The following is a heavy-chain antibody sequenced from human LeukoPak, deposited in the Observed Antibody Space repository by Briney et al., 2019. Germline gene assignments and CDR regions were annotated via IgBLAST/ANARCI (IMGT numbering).Heavy chain of an antibody. V-gene: IGHV4-34*01. CDR3: ARSAAGVDFWSGYYSAHFDY. D-gene: IGHD3-3*01. J-gene: IGHJ4*02. Sequence: SETLSLTCAVYGGSFSGYYWSWIRQPPGKGLEWIGEINHSGSTNYNPSLKSRVTISVDTSKNQFSLKLSSVTAADTAVYYCARSAAGVDFWSGYYSAHFDYWGQGTLVTVSS. CDR1: GGSFSGYY. CDR2: INHSGST.